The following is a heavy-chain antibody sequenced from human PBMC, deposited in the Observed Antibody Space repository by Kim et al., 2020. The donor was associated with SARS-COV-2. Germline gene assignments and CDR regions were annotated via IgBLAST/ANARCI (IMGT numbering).Heavy chain of an antibody. D-gene: IGHD2-15*01. CDR2: ISWNSGNI. CDR1: GFTFGDYA. J-gene: IGHJ6*02. V-gene: IGHV3-9*01. Sequence: GGSLRLSCAASGFTFGDYAMYWVRQAPGKGLEWVAGISWNSGNIGYADSVKGRFTISRDNAKNSLYLQMDSLRPEDTALYFCAKDLQAYLLYWWGGADVWGQGTTVTVSS. CDR3: AKDLQAYLLYWWGGADV.